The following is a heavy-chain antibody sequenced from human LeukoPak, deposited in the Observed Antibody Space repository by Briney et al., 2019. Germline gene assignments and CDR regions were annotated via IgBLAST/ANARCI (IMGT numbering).Heavy chain of an antibody. CDR2: ISGSGDST. V-gene: IGHV3-23*01. J-gene: IGHJ4*02. Sequence: ETLSLTCTVSGGSISSSSYYWGWIRQPPGKGLEWVSGISGSGDSTNYADSVKGRFTISRDNSENTLYLQMNSLRAEDTAVYYCAKDAFVSGWYYFDYWGQGLLVTVSS. D-gene: IGHD6-19*01. CDR1: GGSISSSSYY. CDR3: AKDAFVSGWYYFDY.